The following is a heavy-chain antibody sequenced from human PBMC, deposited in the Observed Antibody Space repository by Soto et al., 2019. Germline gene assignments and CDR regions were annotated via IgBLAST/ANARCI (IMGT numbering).Heavy chain of an antibody. V-gene: IGHV4-59*01. Sequence: SETLSLTCTVSGGSISSYYWSWIRQPPGKGLEWIGYIYYSGSTNYNPSLKSRVTISVDTSKNQFSLKLSSVTAADTAVYYCARGPSFDYWGQGTPVTVSS. CDR2: IYYSGST. CDR3: ARGPSFDY. J-gene: IGHJ4*02. CDR1: GGSISSYY.